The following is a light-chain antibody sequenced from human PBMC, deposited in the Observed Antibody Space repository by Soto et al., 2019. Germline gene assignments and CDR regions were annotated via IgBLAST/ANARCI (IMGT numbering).Light chain of an antibody. V-gene: IGKV2-28*01. CDR2: LGF. Sequence: DIVMTQSPLSLPVTPGEPASISCRSSQNLLHTNGYNYLDWYLQKPGQSPQLLIYLGFNRASGVPDRFSGSGSGTDFTLKISRVEAEDVGVYYCMQALQNPYTFGQGTKLEIK. J-gene: IGKJ2*01. CDR3: MQALQNPYT. CDR1: QNLLHTNGYNY.